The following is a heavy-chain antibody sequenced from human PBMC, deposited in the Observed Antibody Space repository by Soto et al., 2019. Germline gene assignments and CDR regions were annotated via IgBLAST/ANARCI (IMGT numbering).Heavy chain of an antibody. CDR2: TYYRSKWYN. D-gene: IGHD3-16*01. J-gene: IGHJ4*02. Sequence: SQTLSLTCVISGDSVSNKNTAWNWIRQSPSGGLECLGRTYYRSKWYNDYATSMKSRITISPDTSKNQFSLHLNSVTPEDTAVYFGAQSFSERSSALDFWGQGTPVTVSS. CDR1: GDSVSNKNTA. V-gene: IGHV6-1*01. CDR3: AQSFSERSSALDF.